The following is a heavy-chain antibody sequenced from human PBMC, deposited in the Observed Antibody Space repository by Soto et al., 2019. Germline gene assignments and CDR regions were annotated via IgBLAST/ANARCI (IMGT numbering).Heavy chain of an antibody. J-gene: IGHJ4*02. CDR1: VFTFSSYS. V-gene: IGHV3-21*01. CDR3: ASGYDFWSGYPSGNFDY. Sequence: PWWSLRLSCSASVFTFSSYSMNWFRQAPGKGLEWVSSISSSSSYIYYADSVKGRFTISRDNAKNSLYLQMNSLRAEDTAVYYCASGYDFWSGYPSGNFDYWGQGTLVTVS. D-gene: IGHD3-3*01. CDR2: ISSSSSYI.